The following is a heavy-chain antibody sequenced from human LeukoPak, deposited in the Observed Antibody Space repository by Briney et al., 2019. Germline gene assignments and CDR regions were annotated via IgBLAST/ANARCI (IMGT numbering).Heavy chain of an antibody. V-gene: IGHV3-7*01. D-gene: IGHD5-18*01. J-gene: IGHJ4*02. CDR1: GFTFSSHW. CDR3: ARDLSGIAGYTYGRGIDY. CDR2: IKKDGSEK. Sequence: GGSLRLFCAASGFTFSSHWMRWVRQAPGKGLEGVANIKKDGSEKYYVDAVKGRFTISRDNDKTSLYLQMNSLRAEDTAVYYCARDLSGIAGYTYGRGIDYWGQGTLVTVSS.